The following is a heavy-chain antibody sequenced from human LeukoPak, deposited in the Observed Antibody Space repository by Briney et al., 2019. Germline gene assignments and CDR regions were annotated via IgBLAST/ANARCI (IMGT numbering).Heavy chain of an antibody. Sequence: PSQTLSLTCTVSGGSISSGGYYWSWIRQHPGKGLEWIGYIYYSGSIYYNPSLKSRVTISVDTSKNQFSLKLSSVTAADTAVYYCARDLATVRGTGMDVWGQGTTVTVSS. CDR2: IYYSGSI. V-gene: IGHV4-31*03. CDR1: GGSISSGGYY. J-gene: IGHJ6*02. D-gene: IGHD3-10*01. CDR3: ARDLATVRGTGMDV.